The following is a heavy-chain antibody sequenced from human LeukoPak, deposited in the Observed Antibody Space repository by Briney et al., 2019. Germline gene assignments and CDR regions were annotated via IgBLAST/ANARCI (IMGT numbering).Heavy chain of an antibody. J-gene: IGHJ4*02. Sequence: GGSLRLSCAASGFTFSDAWMSWVRQAPGKGLEWVGRIKSNTDGGTIDYAAPVKGRFTISRDDSKSTLYLQMNSLKAEDTAVYYCLTFNMNFGVLIFDYWGQGTLVTVSS. CDR1: GFTFSDAW. CDR2: IKSNTDGGTI. V-gene: IGHV3-15*01. CDR3: LTFNMNFGVLIFDY. D-gene: IGHD3/OR15-3a*01.